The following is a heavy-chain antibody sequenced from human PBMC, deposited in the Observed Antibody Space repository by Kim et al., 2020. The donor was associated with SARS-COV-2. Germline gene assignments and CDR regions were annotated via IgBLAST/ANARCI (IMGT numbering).Heavy chain of an antibody. CDR1: GYSFTSYW. CDR2: IYPGDSDT. V-gene: IGHV5-51*01. D-gene: IGHD5-18*01. J-gene: IGHJ3*02. CDR3: ATMSYSYGGDDAFDI. Sequence: GESLKISCKGSGYSFTSYWIGWVRQMPGKGLEWMGIIYPGDSDTRYSPSFQGQVTISADKSISTAYLQWSSLKASDTAMYYCATMSYSYGGDDAFDIWGQGTMVTVSS.